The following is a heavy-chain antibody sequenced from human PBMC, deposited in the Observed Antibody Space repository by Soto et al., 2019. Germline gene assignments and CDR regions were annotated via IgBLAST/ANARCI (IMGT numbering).Heavy chain of an antibody. V-gene: IGHV3-30-3*01. D-gene: IGHD2-2*01. J-gene: IGHJ6*02. CDR1: GFTFSSYA. Sequence: QVQLVESGGGVVQPGRYLRLSCAASGFTFSSYAMHWVRQAPGKGLEWVAVISYDGSNKYYADSVKGRFTIPRDNSKNTLYLQMNSLRAEDTAVYYCARDYQRGMDVWGQGTTVTVSS. CDR2: ISYDGSNK. CDR3: ARDYQRGMDV.